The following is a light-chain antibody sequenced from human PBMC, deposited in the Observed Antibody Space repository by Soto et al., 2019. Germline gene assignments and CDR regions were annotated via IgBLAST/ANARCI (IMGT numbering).Light chain of an antibody. CDR2: DAS. CDR1: QSVSSY. Sequence: EIVLTQSPATLSLSPGERATLSCRASQSVSSYLAWYQQKPGQAPRLLIYDASNRATGIPARFSGSGSGTDFTLTISSLQPEDFATYYCQQNYSSPITFGRGTRLDIK. V-gene: IGKV3-11*01. CDR3: QQNYSSPIT. J-gene: IGKJ5*01.